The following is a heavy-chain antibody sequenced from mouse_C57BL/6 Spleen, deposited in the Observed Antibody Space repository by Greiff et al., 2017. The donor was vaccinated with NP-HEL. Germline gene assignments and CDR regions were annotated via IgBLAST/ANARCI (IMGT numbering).Heavy chain of an antibody. V-gene: IGHV1-50*01. CDR2: IDPSDSYT. CDR1: GYTFTSYW. J-gene: IGHJ2*01. Sequence: VKLQESGAELVKPGASVKLSCKASGYTFTSYWMQWVKQRPGQGLEWIGEIDPSDSYTNYNQKFQGKATFTVDTSSSTAYLQLSSLTSEDSAVYYCARGGITTVVEDYWGQGTTLTVSS. D-gene: IGHD1-1*01. CDR3: ARGGITTVVEDY.